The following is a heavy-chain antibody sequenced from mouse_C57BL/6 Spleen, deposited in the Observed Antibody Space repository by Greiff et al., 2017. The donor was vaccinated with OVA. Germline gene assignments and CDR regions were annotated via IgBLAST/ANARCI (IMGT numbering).Heavy chain of an antibody. Sequence: EVQLVESGGGLVKPGGSLKLSCAASGFTFSSYAMSWVRQTPEKRLEWVATISDGGSYTYYPDNVKGRFTISRDNAKNNLYLQMSHLKSEDTAMYYCARQPSRDYCFDYWGQGTTLTVSS. CDR3: ARQPSRDYCFDY. CDR1: GFTFSSYA. V-gene: IGHV5-4*01. J-gene: IGHJ2*01. CDR2: ISDGGSYT.